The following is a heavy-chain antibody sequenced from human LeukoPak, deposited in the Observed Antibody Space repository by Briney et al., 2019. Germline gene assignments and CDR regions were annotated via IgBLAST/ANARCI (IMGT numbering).Heavy chain of an antibody. CDR3: ARHGTIFGLVRYWFDP. CDR2: FYHSGST. J-gene: IGHJ5*02. D-gene: IGHD3-3*01. CDR1: GYSISSDCS. V-gene: IGHV4-38-2*01. Sequence: SETLSLTCAVSGYSISSDCSWGWIRQSPGKGLEWIGSFYHSGSTHYNPSLKSRVTISVDTSKNQLSLKLRSVTAADTAVYYCARHGTIFGLVRYWFDPWGQGTLVTVSS.